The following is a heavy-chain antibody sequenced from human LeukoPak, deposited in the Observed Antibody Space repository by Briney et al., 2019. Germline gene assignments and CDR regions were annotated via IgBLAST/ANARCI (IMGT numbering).Heavy chain of an antibody. D-gene: IGHD3-22*01. CDR1: GGSISSSSYY. CDR2: IYYSGST. CDR3: ARHSYYYDSSGYYYVGAFDI. V-gene: IGHV4-39*01. J-gene: IGHJ3*02. Sequence: SETLSLTCTVSGGSISSSSYYWGWIRQPPGKGLEWIGSIYYSGSTYYNPSLKSRDTISVDTSKNQFSLKLSSVTAADTAVYYCARHSYYYDSSGYYYVGAFDIWGQGTMVTVSS.